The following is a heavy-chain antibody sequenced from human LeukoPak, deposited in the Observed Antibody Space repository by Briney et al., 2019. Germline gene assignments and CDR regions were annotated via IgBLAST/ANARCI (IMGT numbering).Heavy chain of an antibody. Sequence: GGSLRLSCAASGFTFSDYSMNWVRQAPGKGLEWVSVIYSGGSTYYADSVKGRFTISRDNSKNTLYLQMNSLRAEDTAVYYCATYQLPALYYYYGMDVWGQGTTVTVSS. CDR3: ATYQLPALYYYYGMDV. CDR2: IYSGGST. V-gene: IGHV3-53*01. J-gene: IGHJ6*02. D-gene: IGHD2-2*01. CDR1: GFTFSDYS.